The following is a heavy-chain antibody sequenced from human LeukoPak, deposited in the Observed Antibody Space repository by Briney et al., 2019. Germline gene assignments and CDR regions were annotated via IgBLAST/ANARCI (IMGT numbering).Heavy chain of an antibody. V-gene: IGHV4-61*02. CDR3: ARPTGYGGNSDILAFDY. D-gene: IGHD4-23*01. CDR2: IYTSGST. Sequence: SETLSLNCTVSGGSISSGSYYWSWIRQPAGKGLEWIGRIYTSGSTNYNPSLKSRVTISVDTSKNQFSLKLSSVTAADTAVYYCARPTGYGGNSDILAFDYWGQGTLVTVSS. CDR1: GGSISSGSYY. J-gene: IGHJ4*02.